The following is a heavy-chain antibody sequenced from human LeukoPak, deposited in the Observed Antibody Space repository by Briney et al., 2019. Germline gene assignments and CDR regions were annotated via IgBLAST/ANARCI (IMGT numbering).Heavy chain of an antibody. CDR1: GFTFSDDW. D-gene: IGHD4/OR15-4a*01. CDR3: ARGLWWPDF. V-gene: IGHV3-7*03. CDR2: INQFGSVR. Sequence: GGSLRLSCAAYGFTFSDDWMNWVRQAPGKGLECVANINQFGSVRYYMDSVKGRFTISRDNSKDSLSLQMNSLRADDTAVYFCARGLWWPDFGGQGTLVTVSS. J-gene: IGHJ4*02.